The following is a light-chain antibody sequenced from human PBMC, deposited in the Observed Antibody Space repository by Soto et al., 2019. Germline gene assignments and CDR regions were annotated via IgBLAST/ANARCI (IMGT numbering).Light chain of an antibody. V-gene: IGKV1-39*01. J-gene: IGKJ4*02. Sequence: DIQMTQSPSALSASVGDRVTITCRASQSITNYLTWYQQKPGQAPNLLIYAASTLQAGVPSRFRGSGSGTDFTLTISSLQPEDFATYFCQQSNSSPPTFGGGTKVDIK. CDR3: QQSNSSPPT. CDR2: AAS. CDR1: QSITNY.